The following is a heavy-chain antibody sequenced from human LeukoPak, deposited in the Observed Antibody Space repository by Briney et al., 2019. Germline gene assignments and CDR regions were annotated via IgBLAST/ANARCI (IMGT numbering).Heavy chain of an antibody. D-gene: IGHD6-19*01. CDR3: ASFIAVAGLPFDY. V-gene: IGHV1-2*02. CDR1: GYTFTGYY. Sequence: ASVKVSCKASGYTFTGYYMHWVRQAPGQGLEWMGWINPNSGGTNYAQKFQGRVTMTRDTSISTAYMELSRLRSDDTAVYHCASFIAVAGLPFDYWGQGTLVTVSS. CDR2: INPNSGGT. J-gene: IGHJ4*02.